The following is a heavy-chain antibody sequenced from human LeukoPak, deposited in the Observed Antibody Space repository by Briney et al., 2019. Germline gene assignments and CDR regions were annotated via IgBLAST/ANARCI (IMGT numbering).Heavy chain of an antibody. CDR1: GYTFTGYY. Sequence: GASVKISCKASGYTFTGYYMHWVRQAPGQGLEWMGWINPNSGGTNYAQKFQGWVTMTRDTSISTAYMELSRLRSDDTAVYYCARDLSYGSGSYYLPDWGQGTLVTVSS. D-gene: IGHD3-10*01. V-gene: IGHV1-2*04. CDR3: ARDLSYGSGSYYLPD. J-gene: IGHJ4*02. CDR2: INPNSGGT.